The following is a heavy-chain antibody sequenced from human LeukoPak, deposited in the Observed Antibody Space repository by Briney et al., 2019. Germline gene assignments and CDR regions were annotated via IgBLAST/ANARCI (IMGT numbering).Heavy chain of an antibody. CDR2: IDPNSGGT. Sequence: ASVTVSCKASGYTFTGYYMHWVRQAPGQGLEWMGWIDPNSGGTNYAQKFQGRVTMTRDTSISTAYMELSRLRSDDTAVYYCARVRGKRYFDWLLPFDYWGQGTLVTVSS. V-gene: IGHV1-2*02. D-gene: IGHD3-9*01. CDR3: ARVRGKRYFDWLLPFDY. CDR1: GYTFTGYY. J-gene: IGHJ4*02.